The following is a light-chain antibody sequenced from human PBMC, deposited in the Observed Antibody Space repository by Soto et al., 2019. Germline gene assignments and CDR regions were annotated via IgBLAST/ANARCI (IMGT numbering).Light chain of an antibody. CDR3: SSFTSDITYV. V-gene: IGLV2-14*01. Sequence: QSALTQPASVSGSPGQPITISCTGTSGDVGGYNSVSWYRQDPGKAPKLMIYDVTNRPSGVSNRFSGSKSGNTASLTISGLQAEDEADYYCSSFTSDITYVFGTGTKVTVL. J-gene: IGLJ1*01. CDR2: DVT. CDR1: SGDVGGYNS.